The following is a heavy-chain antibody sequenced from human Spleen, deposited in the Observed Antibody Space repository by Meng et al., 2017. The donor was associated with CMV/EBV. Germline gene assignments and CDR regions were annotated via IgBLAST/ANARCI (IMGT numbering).Heavy chain of an antibody. CDR2: ISAYNDNT. CDR1: GYTFTRYG. CDR3: ARDKELHPGGYHYGMDL. V-gene: IGHV1-18*01. J-gene: IGHJ6*02. Sequence: AAVKVSCKSSGYTFTRYGISGVRQDPGQGLERMRWISAYNDNTNHAQKLQVRVTMTTDTSTSTAYMVPRRLRSDDTAVYYCARDKELHPGGYHYGMDLWGQGTTVTVSS. D-gene: IGHD1-26*01.